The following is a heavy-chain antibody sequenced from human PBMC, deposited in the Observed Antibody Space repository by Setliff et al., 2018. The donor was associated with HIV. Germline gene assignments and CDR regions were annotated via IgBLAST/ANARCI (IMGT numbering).Heavy chain of an antibody. CDR1: GGSISSGGYY. Sequence: SETLSLTCTVSGGSISSGGYYWSWIRQHPGKGLEWIGYIYYSGSTYYNPSLKSRVTISVDTSKNQLSLKLSSVTAADTAVYFCARDKGGGYFDSWGQGTLVTVSS. CDR2: IYYSGST. V-gene: IGHV4-31*03. D-gene: IGHD3-16*01. CDR3: ARDKGGGYFDS. J-gene: IGHJ4*02.